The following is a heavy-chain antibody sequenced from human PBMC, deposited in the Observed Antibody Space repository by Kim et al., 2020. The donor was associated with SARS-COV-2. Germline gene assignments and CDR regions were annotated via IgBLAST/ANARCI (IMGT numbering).Heavy chain of an antibody. CDR1: GYTFTSYA. V-gene: IGHV7-4-1*02. D-gene: IGHD6-19*01. Sequence: ASVKVSCKASGYTFTSYAMNWVRQAPGQGLEWMGWINTNTGNPTYAQGFPGRFAFTLDTSVSTAYMQISSLKAEDTAVYYCARGAEVASIPYYYYGMDVWGQGTTVTVSS. CDR3: ARGAEVASIPYYYYGMDV. CDR2: INTNTGNP. J-gene: IGHJ6*02.